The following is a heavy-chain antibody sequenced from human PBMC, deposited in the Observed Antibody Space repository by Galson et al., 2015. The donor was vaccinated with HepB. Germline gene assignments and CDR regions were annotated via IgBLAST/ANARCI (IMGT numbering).Heavy chain of an antibody. J-gene: IGHJ4*02. CDR3: ARVVSLVPTRLRYFDY. Sequence: CKASGYTFTSYAMHWVRQAPGQRLEWMGWINAGNGNTKYSQKFQGRVTITRDTSASTAYMELSSLRSEDTAVYYCARVVSLVPTRLRYFDYWGQGALVTVSS. CDR2: INAGNGNT. CDR1: GYTFTSYA. D-gene: IGHD2-8*01. V-gene: IGHV1-3*01.